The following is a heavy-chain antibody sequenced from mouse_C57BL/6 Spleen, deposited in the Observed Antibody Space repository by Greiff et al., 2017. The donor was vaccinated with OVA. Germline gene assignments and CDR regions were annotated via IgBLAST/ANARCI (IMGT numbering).Heavy chain of an antibody. CDR1: GYAFSSSW. CDR3: AREGWDPWFAY. CDR2: IYPGDGDT. D-gene: IGHD4-1*01. V-gene: IGHV1-82*01. Sequence: VQLVESGPELVKPGASVKISCKASGYAFSSSWMNWVKQRPGKGLEWIGRIYPGDGDTNYNGKFKGKATLTADKSSSTAYMQLSSLTSEDSAVYFCAREGWDPWFAYWGQGTLVTVSA. J-gene: IGHJ3*01.